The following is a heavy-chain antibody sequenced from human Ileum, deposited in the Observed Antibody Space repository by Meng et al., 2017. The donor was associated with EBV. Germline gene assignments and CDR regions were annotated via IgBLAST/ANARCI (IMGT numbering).Heavy chain of an antibody. CDR1: DDSTLRSNL. V-gene: IGHV4-4*02. Sequence: VQLLESGRRLVQPSGNRSLACSVCDDSTLRSNLWSWCLQPPGKGLEWIGEILHAGVTNYNPSLKSRVSMSVDRSRIQASLNLNSVTAADTAIYYCARGEDYTWDVWGQGILVTVSS. CDR3: ARGEDYTWDV. CDR2: ILHAGVT. D-gene: IGHD3-16*01. J-gene: IGHJ4*02.